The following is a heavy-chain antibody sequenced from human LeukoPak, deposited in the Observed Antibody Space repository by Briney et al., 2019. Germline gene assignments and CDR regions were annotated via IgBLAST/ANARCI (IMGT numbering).Heavy chain of an antibody. J-gene: IGHJ4*02. V-gene: IGHV3-33*06. CDR1: GFPFSSYG. D-gene: IGHD6-19*01. CDR2: IWYDGSNK. Sequence: PWRSLSLSCAASGFPFSSYGMHWVRQAPGKGLEWVAVIWYDGSNKYYADSVKGRFTISRDNSKNTLYLQMNSLRAEDTAVYYCAKDSCGWYGGDYWGQGALVTVSS. CDR3: AKDSCGWYGGDY.